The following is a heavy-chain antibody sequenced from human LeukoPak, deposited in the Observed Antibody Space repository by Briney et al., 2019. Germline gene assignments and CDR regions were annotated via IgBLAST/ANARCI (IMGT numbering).Heavy chain of an antibody. Sequence: GGSLRLSCAASRHTFTNYWMIWVRQAPAKGLEWVANINEDGSKRYYVGSVEGRFTISRDNAKNSVFLQMNSLRAEDTAMYYCASSSYSSSSSWGQGTLVTVSS. CDR2: INEDGSKR. D-gene: IGHD6-6*01. V-gene: IGHV3-7*01. CDR1: RHTFTNYW. J-gene: IGHJ5*02. CDR3: ASSSYSSSSS.